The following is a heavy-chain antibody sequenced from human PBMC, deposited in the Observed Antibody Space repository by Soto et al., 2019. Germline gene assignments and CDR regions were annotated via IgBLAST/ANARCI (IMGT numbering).Heavy chain of an antibody. CDR3: AKDYTVAADPSSVILFDY. V-gene: IGHV3-23*01. CDR1: GFTFNHYA. CDR2: IIANGGT. J-gene: IGHJ4*02. Sequence: WGSLRLSCAASGFTFNHYAMSWVRKAPGKGLEWVSIIIANGGTFYADFVKGRFTISRDNSKNTVYLQMSSLRVEDTAIYYCAKDYTVAADPSSVILFDYWGQGALVTVSS. D-gene: IGHD2-15*01.